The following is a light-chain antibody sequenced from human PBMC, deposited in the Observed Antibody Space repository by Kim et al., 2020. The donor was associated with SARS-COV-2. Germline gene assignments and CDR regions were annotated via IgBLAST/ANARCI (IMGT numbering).Light chain of an antibody. V-gene: IGKV3-15*01. Sequence: SPGERVTLSGRASQSVSRNLAWYQQKPGQAPRLLIYGAATRATGIPARFSGGGSGTEFTLTISSLQSEDFAVYYCQQYNNWPPLTFGGGTKVDIK. J-gene: IGKJ4*01. CDR3: QQYNNWPPLT. CDR1: QSVSRN. CDR2: GAA.